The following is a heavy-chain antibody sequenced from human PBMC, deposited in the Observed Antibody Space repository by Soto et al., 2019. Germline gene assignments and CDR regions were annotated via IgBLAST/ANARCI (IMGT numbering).Heavy chain of an antibody. Sequence: QVQLVQSGAEVKQSGSSAKVSCKASGGTFSSYRINWVRQAPGRGLEWVGGTVPIRRTADYAQTFQGRVSITADESARTSYMELRSLRSRDTAVYYCVRDSGAKLSSSWGQGTLVTVSS. CDR2: TVPIRRTA. J-gene: IGHJ4*02. CDR3: VRDSGAKLSSS. V-gene: IGHV1-69*01. CDR1: GGTFSSYR. D-gene: IGHD6-13*01.